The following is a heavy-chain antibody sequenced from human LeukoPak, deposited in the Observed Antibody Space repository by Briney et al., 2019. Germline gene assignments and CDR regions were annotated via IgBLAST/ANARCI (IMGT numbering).Heavy chain of an antibody. Sequence: GGSLRLSCAASGFTFSTYAMSWVRQAPGKGLEWVSVISGSGGSTYYADSVKGRFTISRDNSKNTLYVQMNSLRAEDTAVYYCTKSSSSSDISGYNDYWGREPWSPSPQ. CDR2: ISGSGGST. V-gene: IGHV3-23*01. CDR1: GFTFSTYA. D-gene: IGHD3-22*01. J-gene: IGHJ4*02. CDR3: TKSSSSSDISGYNDY.